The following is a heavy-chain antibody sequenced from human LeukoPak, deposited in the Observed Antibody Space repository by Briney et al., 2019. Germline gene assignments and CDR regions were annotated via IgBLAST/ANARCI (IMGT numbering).Heavy chain of an antibody. D-gene: IGHD2-2*03. CDR3: ARDGYCSATSCYNFDF. Sequence: GPVKVSCKASGYTFTDYYIHFMRRAPGHGLEWMGWINPDSGDTNYARNFQARVTMTRDTSISTAYMELSSLRSDDTAVYYCARDGYCSATSCYNFDFWGQGTLVTVSS. V-gene: IGHV1-2*02. J-gene: IGHJ4*02. CDR1: GYTFTDYY. CDR2: INPDSGDT.